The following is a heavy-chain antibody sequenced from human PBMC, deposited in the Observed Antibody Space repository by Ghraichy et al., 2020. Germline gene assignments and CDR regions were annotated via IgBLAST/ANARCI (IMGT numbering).Heavy chain of an antibody. V-gene: IGHV4-59*01. CDR1: GGSISSYY. CDR3: ARARFSSGWGFDY. J-gene: IGHJ4*02. Sequence: SETLSLTCTVSGGSISSYYWSWIRQPPGKGLEWIGYIYYSGSTNCNPSLKSRVTISVDTSKNQFSLKLTSVTAADTAVYYCARARFSSGWGFDYWGQGTLVTVSS. CDR2: IYYSGST. D-gene: IGHD6-19*01.